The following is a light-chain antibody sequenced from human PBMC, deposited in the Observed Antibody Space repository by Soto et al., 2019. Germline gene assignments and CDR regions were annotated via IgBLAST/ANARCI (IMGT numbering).Light chain of an antibody. Sequence: DIQMTQSPSSLSASVGDRVPITCRASQSISSYLNWYQQKPGKAPQLLIYAASSLQSGVPSRFSGSVSGTDFTITISSLQPEDFATYYCQQSYSTPYTFGQGTKLEIK. CDR1: QSISSY. CDR3: QQSYSTPYT. CDR2: AAS. J-gene: IGKJ2*01. V-gene: IGKV1-39*01.